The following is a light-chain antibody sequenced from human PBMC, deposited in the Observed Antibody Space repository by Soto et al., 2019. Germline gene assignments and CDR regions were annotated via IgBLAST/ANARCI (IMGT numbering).Light chain of an antibody. CDR2: GVS. Sequence: QSVLTQPASASGSPGQSITISCTGTSSDIGSFNYVSWYQHHPGTAPKLIIYGVSNRPSGVSNRFSGSKSGNTASLTISGLQVEDEADYYCSSYTTTSTQVFGTGTKVTVL. CDR3: SSYTTTSTQV. V-gene: IGLV2-14*03. CDR1: SSDIGSFNY. J-gene: IGLJ1*01.